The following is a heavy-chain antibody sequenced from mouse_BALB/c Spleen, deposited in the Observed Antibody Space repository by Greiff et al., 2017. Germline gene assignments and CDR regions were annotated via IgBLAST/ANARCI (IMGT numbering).Heavy chain of an antibody. J-gene: IGHJ4*01. D-gene: IGHD2-1*01. CDR2: ISSGGST. CDR3: AREDYYGNYRAYAMDY. CDR1: GFTFSSYA. Sequence: EVQRVESGGGLVKPGGSLKLSCAASGFTFSSYAMSWVRQTPEKRLEWVASISSGGSTYYPDSVKGRFTISRDNARNILYLQMSSLRSEDTAMYYCAREDYYGNYRAYAMDYWGQGTSVTVSS. V-gene: IGHV5-6-5*01.